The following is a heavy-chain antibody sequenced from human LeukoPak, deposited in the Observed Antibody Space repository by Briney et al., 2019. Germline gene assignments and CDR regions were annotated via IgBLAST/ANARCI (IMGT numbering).Heavy chain of an antibody. D-gene: IGHD3-22*01. V-gene: IGHV5-51*01. Sequence: GESLKISCKGSGYSFTSYWIGWVRQMPGKGLEWMGIIYPGDSDTRYSPSFQGQVTISADKSISTAYLQWSSLKASDTAMYYCARTKKYDSSGYYSPLLDYWGQGTLVTVSS. CDR2: IYPGDSDT. J-gene: IGHJ4*02. CDR1: GYSFTSYW. CDR3: ARTKKYDSSGYYSPLLDY.